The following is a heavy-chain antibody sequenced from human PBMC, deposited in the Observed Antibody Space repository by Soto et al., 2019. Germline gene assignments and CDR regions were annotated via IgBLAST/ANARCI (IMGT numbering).Heavy chain of an antibody. CDR1: GGSISSSNW. CDR2: IYQSGST. J-gene: IGHJ4*02. V-gene: IGHV4-4*02. CDR3: ATPQDYDGCLDS. Sequence: SETLSLTCAVSGGSISSSNWWSWVRQPPGKGLEWIGEIYQSGSTNYNPSLKSRVTISVDKSKNQFSLKLSSVTAADTAVYYCATPQDYDGCLDSWGQGTLVTVSS. D-gene: IGHD3-22*01.